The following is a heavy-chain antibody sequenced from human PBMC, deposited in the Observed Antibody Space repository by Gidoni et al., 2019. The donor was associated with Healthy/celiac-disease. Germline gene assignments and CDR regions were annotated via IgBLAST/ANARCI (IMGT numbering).Heavy chain of an antibody. CDR2: INPNSGGT. J-gene: IGHJ4*02. CDR1: GYTFTGYY. Sequence: QVQLVQSGAEMKKPGASVKVSCKASGYTFTGYYIHWVRQAPGQGLEWMGWINPNSGGTNYAQKFQGRVTMTRDTSISTAYMELSRLRSDDTAVYYCARSGYYYGSGPARFDYWGQGTLVTVSS. V-gene: IGHV1-2*02. D-gene: IGHD3-10*01. CDR3: ARSGYYYGSGPARFDY.